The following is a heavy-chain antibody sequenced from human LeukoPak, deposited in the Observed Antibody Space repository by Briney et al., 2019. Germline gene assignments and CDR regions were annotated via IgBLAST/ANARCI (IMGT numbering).Heavy chain of an antibody. V-gene: IGHV3-9*01. CDR1: GFTFDDYA. CDR3: AKDPSSLGTGPFDP. CDR2: ISWNSGSI. J-gene: IGHJ5*02. D-gene: IGHD3-3*02. Sequence: PGRSLRLSCAASGFTFDDYAMHWVRQAPGKGLEWVSGISWNSGSIGYADSVKGRFTISRDNAKNSLYLQMNSLRAEDTALYYCAKDPSSLGTGPFDPWGQGTLVTVSS.